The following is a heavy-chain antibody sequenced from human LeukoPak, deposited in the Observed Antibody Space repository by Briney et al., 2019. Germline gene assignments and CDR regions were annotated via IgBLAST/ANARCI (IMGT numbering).Heavy chain of an antibody. CDR1: GFTFSLYP. CDR3: ARDTGSHPGDYLDY. CDR2: YIVSGGPT. D-gene: IGHD1-26*01. Sequence: GGSLRLSCAASGFTFSLYPMTWVRQAPGKGLEWVWGYIVSGGPTYYAHSVKARFPISRHNSKNTLSLQMNSLRAEDTAIYYCARDTGSHPGDYLDYWGQGTLVTVSS. J-gene: IGHJ4*02. V-gene: IGHV3-23*01.